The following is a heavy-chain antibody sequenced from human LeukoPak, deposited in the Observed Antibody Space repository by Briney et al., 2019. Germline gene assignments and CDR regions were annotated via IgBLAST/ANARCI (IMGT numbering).Heavy chain of an antibody. CDR2: IYYSGST. CDR1: GGSISSSSYY. D-gene: IGHD3-22*01. Sequence: PSETLSLTCTVSGGSISSSSYYWGWIRQPPGKGLEWIGSIYYSGSTYYNPSLKSRVTISVDTSKNQFSLKLSSVTAADTAVYYCARVGSGYPRGYFDYWGQGTLVTVSS. J-gene: IGHJ4*02. V-gene: IGHV4-39*07. CDR3: ARVGSGYPRGYFDY.